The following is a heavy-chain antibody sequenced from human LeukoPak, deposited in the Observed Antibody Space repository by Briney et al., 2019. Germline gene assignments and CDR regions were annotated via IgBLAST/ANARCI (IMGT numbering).Heavy chain of an antibody. D-gene: IGHD6-13*01. V-gene: IGHV4-39*01. Sequence: SETLSLTCTVSGDSIASGTYSWGWIRQPSGKGLEWIGSIYYSGSTYYNPSLKSRVTISVDTSKNQFPLKLSSVTAADTAVYYCARHAGGIAATDTRPFDYWGQGTLVTVSS. CDR2: IYYSGST. CDR3: ARHAGGIAATDTRPFDY. J-gene: IGHJ4*02. CDR1: GDSIASGTYS.